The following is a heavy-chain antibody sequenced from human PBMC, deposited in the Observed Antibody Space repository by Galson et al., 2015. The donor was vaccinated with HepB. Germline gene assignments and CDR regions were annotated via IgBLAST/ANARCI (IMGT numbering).Heavy chain of an antibody. J-gene: IGHJ4*02. D-gene: IGHD4-11*01. V-gene: IGHV3-53*04. CDR2: IYSGGSAGRT. CDR3: ARTVSSHTYSPGHFYFDH. CDR1: GLSVSHNY. Sequence: SLRLSCAASGLSVSHNYMSWVRQAPGKGLEWVSLIYSGGSAGRTYYADSVKGRFTISRHSSENTLLLQMNRLRADDTAVYYCARTVSSHTYSPGHFYFDHWGQGSLVIVSS.